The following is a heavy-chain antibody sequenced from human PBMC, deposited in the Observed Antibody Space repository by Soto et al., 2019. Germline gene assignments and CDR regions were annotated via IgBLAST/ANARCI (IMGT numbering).Heavy chain of an antibody. CDR3: ARDQWTPTTGAPQLHNYGLDG. V-gene: IGHV1-18*04. J-gene: IGHJ6*04. D-gene: IGHD1-1*01. CDR1: DYSFIRNG. Sequence: QGLLVQSEAEVKKPGASVRVSCKATDYSFIRNGISWVRQAPGQGLECLGWVHCYNGKTEYTQNTQGRVTMTADTSTTTAYDELSSRRSDDTAVYYWARDQWTPTTGAPQLHNYGLDGWGSGTTVTGSS. CDR2: VHCYNGKT.